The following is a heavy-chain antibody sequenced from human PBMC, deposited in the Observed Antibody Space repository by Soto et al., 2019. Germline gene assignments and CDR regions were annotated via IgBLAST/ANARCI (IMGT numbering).Heavy chain of an antibody. CDR1: GGCISSYY. Sequence: SETLSLTCTVSGGCISSYYWSWIRQPPGKGLEWIGYIYYSGSTNYNPSLKSRVTISVDTSKNQFSLKLSSVTAADTAVYYCARRYYDFFGDWFDPWGQGTLVTVSS. CDR3: ARRYYDFFGDWFDP. V-gene: IGHV4-59*01. D-gene: IGHD3-3*01. CDR2: IYYSGST. J-gene: IGHJ5*02.